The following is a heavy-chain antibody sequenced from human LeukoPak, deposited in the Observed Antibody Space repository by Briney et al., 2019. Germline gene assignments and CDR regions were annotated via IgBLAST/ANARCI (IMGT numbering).Heavy chain of an antibody. V-gene: IGHV4-34*01. CDR1: GVSFSGYY. D-gene: IGHD1-1*01. J-gene: IGHJ6*02. CDR2: INHSGST. CDR3: ARFGYNWNDQMGYYYYGMDV. Sequence: KSSETLSLTCAAYGVSFSGYYWSWIRQPPGKGLEWIGEINHSGSTNYNPSLKTRVTISVDTSKNQFSLKLSSVTAADTAVYYCARFGYNWNDQMGYYYYGMDVWGQGTTVTVSS.